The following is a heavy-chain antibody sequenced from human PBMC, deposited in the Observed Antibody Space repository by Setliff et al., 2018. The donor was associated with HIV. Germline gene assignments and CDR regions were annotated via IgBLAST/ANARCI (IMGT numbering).Heavy chain of an antibody. CDR1: GGSISNYY. CDR3: ARFTSGWYAHY. CDR2: IYYSGGT. J-gene: IGHJ4*02. Sequence: SETLSLTCAVSGGSISNYYWSWIRQPPGKTLEWIGYIYYSGGTTYNPSLKSRVTISVDTSKNQFSPKLTSVTVADTAVYYCARFTSGWYAHYWGLGTLVTVSS. V-gene: IGHV4-59*01. D-gene: IGHD6-19*01.